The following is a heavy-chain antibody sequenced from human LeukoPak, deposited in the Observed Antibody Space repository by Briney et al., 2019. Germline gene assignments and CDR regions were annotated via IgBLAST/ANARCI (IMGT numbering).Heavy chain of an antibody. CDR2: ISGSGGST. CDR1: GFTFSSYA. Sequence: GGSLRLSCAASGFTFSSYAMSWVRQAPGKGLEWVSAISGSGGSTYYADSVKGRFTISRDNSKNTLYLQMNSLRAEDTAVYYCAKEWTPRVARTYYFDYWGQGTLVTASS. V-gene: IGHV3-23*01. J-gene: IGHJ4*02. CDR3: AKEWTPRVARTYYFDY. D-gene: IGHD1-14*01.